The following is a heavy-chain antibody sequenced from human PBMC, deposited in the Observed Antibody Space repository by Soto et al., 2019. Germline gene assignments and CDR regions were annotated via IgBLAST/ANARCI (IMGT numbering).Heavy chain of an antibody. V-gene: IGHV4-4*02. D-gene: IGHD6-19*01. CDR1: GDSISNSRW. CDR2: IFHSGDP. J-gene: IGHJ3*01. CDR3: AYSTGWYRHDV. Sequence: QVQLQESGPGLVKPSGTLSLTCAVSGDSISNSRWWTWVRQPPGKGLEWIGDIFHSGDPNYNPSLRSRVFISLDKSQNRLSPKVSSVTAADTAVYYCAYSTGWYRHDVWGQGTLVTVSS.